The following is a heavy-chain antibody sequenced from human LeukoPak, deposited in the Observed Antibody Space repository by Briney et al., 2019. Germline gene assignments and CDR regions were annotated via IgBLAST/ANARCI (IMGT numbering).Heavy chain of an antibody. CDR2: ISWDGKDK. Sequence: PGGSLRLSCAASGFTFSSYGIKWVRQAPGKGLEWVAVISWDGKDKYYADSVKGRSTISRDNSKNAVSLEMNSLRIDDTAVYYCAKSISGWWTPGVDHWGQGTLVTVSP. J-gene: IGHJ5*02. CDR3: AKSISGWWTPGVDH. V-gene: IGHV3-30*18. D-gene: IGHD6-13*01. CDR1: GFTFSSYG.